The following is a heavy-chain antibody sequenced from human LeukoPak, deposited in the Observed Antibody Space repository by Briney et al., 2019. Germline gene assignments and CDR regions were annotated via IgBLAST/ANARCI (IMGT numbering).Heavy chain of an antibody. V-gene: IGHV3-9*03. Sequence: GGSLRLSCAASGFTFDDYAMHWVRQAPGKGLEWVAGISWNSGSIGYADSVKGRFTISRDNAKNSLYLQMNSLRAEDMALYYCAKDTGAVGGAFDIWGQGTMVTVSS. CDR3: AKDTGAVGGAFDI. CDR2: ISWNSGSI. CDR1: GFTFDDYA. D-gene: IGHD6-19*01. J-gene: IGHJ3*02.